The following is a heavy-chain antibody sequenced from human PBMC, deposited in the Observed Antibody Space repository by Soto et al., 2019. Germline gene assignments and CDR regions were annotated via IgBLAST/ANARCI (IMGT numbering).Heavy chain of an antibody. V-gene: IGHV4-31*03. CDR2: IFYSGST. CDR1: GGSISSGGYS. D-gene: IGHD2-15*01. J-gene: IGHJ4*02. CDR3: ARYCSGGSCYSSHFDY. Sequence: QVQLQESGPGLVKPSQTLSLTCTVSGGSISSGGYSWSWIRHHPGKGLEWLGYIFYSGSTYYNPSLKSRVTISVDTSKNQFSLKLSSVTAADTAVYYCARYCSGGSCYSSHFDYWGQGTLVTVSS.